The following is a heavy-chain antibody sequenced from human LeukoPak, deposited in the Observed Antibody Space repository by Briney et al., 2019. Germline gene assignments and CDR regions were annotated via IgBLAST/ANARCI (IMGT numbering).Heavy chain of an antibody. D-gene: IGHD1-26*01. CDR1: GYTFTGYY. V-gene: IGHV1-2*02. CDR2: INPNSGGT. Sequence: ASVKVSCKASGYTFTGYYMHWVRQAPGQGLEWMGWINPNSGGTKYAQKYQGRVSLTRDTSISTAYMELTRLTSDDTAVYYCARRRVGATAGDHWGQGTLVTVSS. J-gene: IGHJ1*01. CDR3: ARRRVGATAGDH.